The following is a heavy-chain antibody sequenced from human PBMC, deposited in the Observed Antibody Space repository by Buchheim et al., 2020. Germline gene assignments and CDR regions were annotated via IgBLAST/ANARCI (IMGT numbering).Heavy chain of an antibody. CDR1: GLNFSTYG. CDR3: EKAITKIVDAIDY. J-gene: IGHJ4*02. CDR2: ISYDGRNK. V-gene: IGHV3-30*18. D-gene: IGHD3-22*01. Sequence: QVQLVESGGGVVQPGRSLRLSCVVSGLNFSTYGMDWVRQAPGKGLEWVALISYDGRNKFYADSVKGRFTISRDNSQNTLFLQINSLRTEDTALYYCEKAITKIVDAIDYWGQGTL.